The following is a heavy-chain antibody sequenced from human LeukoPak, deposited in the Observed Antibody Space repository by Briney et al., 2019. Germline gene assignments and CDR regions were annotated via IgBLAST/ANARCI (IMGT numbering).Heavy chain of an antibody. CDR2: IRSSGSTI. CDR1: GFTFSSYE. J-gene: IGHJ4*02. V-gene: IGHV3-48*03. CDR3: ARVYSSASAYFDY. D-gene: IGHD6-6*01. Sequence: GGFLRLSCAASGFTFSSYEMNWVRQAPGKGLEWVSYIRSSGSTIYYADSVKGRFTISGDNARNSLYLQIHRKRPEDTAVYYCARVYSSASAYFDYSGPGTLVTVSS.